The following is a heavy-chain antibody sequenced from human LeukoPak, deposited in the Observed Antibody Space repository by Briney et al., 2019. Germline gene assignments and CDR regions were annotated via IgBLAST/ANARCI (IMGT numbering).Heavy chain of an antibody. Sequence: LRLSCAASGFTFSSYGMHWVRQAPGKGLEWIGYIYYSGSTNYNPSLKSRVTISVDTSKNQFSLKLSSVTAADTAVYYCASPSAQDGSGGFDYWGQGTLVTVSS. CDR2: IYYSGST. V-gene: IGHV4-59*08. J-gene: IGHJ4*02. CDR1: GFTFSSYG. CDR3: ASPSAQDGSGGFDY. D-gene: IGHD3-10*01.